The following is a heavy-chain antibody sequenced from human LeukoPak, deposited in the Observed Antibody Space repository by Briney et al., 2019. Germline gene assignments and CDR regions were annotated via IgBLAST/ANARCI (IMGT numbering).Heavy chain of an antibody. V-gene: IGHV4-61*02. CDR3: ARGGYFDWSYYYYYYMDV. CDR1: GGSISSSGYY. D-gene: IGHD3-9*01. J-gene: IGHJ6*03. CDR2: IYTSGST. Sequence: SETLSLTCTVSGGSISSSGYYWSWIRQPAGKGLEWIGRIYTSGSTNYNPSLKSRVTISVDTSKNQFSLKLSSVTAADTAVYYCARGGYFDWSYYYYYYMDVWGKGTTVTISS.